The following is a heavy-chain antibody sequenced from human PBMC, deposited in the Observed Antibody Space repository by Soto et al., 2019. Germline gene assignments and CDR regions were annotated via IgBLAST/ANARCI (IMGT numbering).Heavy chain of an antibody. D-gene: IGHD3-10*01. Sequence: EVQLVESGGGLVKPGGSLRLSCAASGFTFSSYSMNWVRQAPGKGLEWVSSISSSSSYIYYADSVKGRFTISRDNAKNSLYLKMNSLRAEDTAVYYCASMRGVRGVHDYWGQGTLVTVSS. J-gene: IGHJ4*02. CDR1: GFTFSSYS. CDR2: ISSSSSYI. CDR3: ASMRGVRGVHDY. V-gene: IGHV3-21*01.